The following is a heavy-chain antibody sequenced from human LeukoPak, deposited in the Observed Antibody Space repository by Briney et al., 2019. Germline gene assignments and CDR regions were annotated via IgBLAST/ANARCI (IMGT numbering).Heavy chain of an antibody. CDR2: INPNSGGT. CDR1: GGTFSSYA. V-gene: IGHV1-2*02. J-gene: IGHJ4*02. CDR3: VRGYRWDMVRGVIIPYYFDY. Sequence: GASVKVSCKASGGTFSSYAINWVRQAPGQGLEWMGWINPNSGGTNYAQKFQGRVTMTRDTSISTAYMELSRLRSDDTAVYYCVRGYRWDMVRGVIIPYYFDYWGQGTLVTVSS. D-gene: IGHD3-10*01.